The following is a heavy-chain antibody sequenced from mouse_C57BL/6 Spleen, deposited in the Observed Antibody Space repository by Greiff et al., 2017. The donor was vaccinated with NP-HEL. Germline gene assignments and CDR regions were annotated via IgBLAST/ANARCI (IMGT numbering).Heavy chain of an antibody. V-gene: IGHV1-52*01. CDR3: ARSDGYYYFDY. CDR1: GYTFTSYW. Sequence: QVQLKQPGAELVRPGSSVKLSCKASGYTFTSYWMHWVKQRPIQGLEWIGNIDPSDSETHYNQKFKDKATLTVDKSSSTAYMQLSSLTSEDSAVYYCARSDGYYYFDYWGQGTTLTVSS. D-gene: IGHD2-3*01. J-gene: IGHJ2*01. CDR2: IDPSDSET.